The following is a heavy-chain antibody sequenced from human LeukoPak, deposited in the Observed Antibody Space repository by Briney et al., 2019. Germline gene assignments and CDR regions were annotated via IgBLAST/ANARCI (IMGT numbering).Heavy chain of an antibody. CDR1: GYTFISYY. CDR2: INANSGGT. Sequence: GASVKVSCKASGYTFISYYINWVRQAPGQGLEWMGWINANSGGTYYTQNFQGRVTMTRDTSISTAYMELSRLKSDDTAVYYCGRFRYSSGLDAFDIWGQGTMVTVSS. CDR3: GRFRYSSGLDAFDI. V-gene: IGHV1-2*02. D-gene: IGHD6-19*01. J-gene: IGHJ3*02.